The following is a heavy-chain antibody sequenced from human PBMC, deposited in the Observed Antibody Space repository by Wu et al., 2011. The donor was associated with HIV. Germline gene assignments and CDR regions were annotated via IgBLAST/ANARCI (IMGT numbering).Heavy chain of an antibody. CDR1: G. Sequence: GFSWVRQAPGQGLEWMGWISAYNGDTNYAQKFQGRVTMTTDISTYTAFVELRSLRSDDTAVYYCARDESWDIVVLPTAAFDYWGQGTLVTVSS. V-gene: IGHV1-18*01. CDR3: ARDESWDIVVLPTAAFDY. CDR2: ISAYNGDT. J-gene: IGHJ4*02. D-gene: IGHD2-2*01.